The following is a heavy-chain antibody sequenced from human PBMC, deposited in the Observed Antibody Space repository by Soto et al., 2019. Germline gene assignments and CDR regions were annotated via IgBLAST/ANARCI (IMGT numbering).Heavy chain of an antibody. V-gene: IGHV4-39*01. CDR3: ARRPMVRGVNADYYYYYGMDV. J-gene: IGHJ6*02. CDR1: DGAISGSSYD. D-gene: IGHD3-10*01. CDR2: IYYSGST. Sequence: SETLSLTGTVADGAISGSSYDWGWIRQPPGKGLEWIGSIYYSGSTYYNPSLKSRVTISVDTSKNQFSLKLSSVTAADTAVYYCARRPMVRGVNADYYYYYGMDVWGQGTTVTAP.